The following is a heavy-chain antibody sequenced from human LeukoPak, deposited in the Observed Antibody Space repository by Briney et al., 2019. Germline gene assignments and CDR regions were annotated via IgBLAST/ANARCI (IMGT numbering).Heavy chain of an antibody. D-gene: IGHD2-2*01. CDR2: ISSSSSYI. Sequence: GGSLRLSCAASGFTFSSYSMNWVRQAPGKGLEWVSSISSSSSYIYYADPVKGRFTISRDNAKNSLYLQMNSLRAEDTAVYYCARIGSSTSSGYYYGMDVWGQGTTVTVSS. CDR1: GFTFSSYS. J-gene: IGHJ6*02. V-gene: IGHV3-21*01. CDR3: ARIGSSTSSGYYYGMDV.